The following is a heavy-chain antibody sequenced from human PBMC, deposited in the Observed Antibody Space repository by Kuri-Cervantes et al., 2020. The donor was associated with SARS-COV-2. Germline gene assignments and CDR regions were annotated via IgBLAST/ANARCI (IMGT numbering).Heavy chain of an antibody. CDR1: GFTFSSYA. CDR2: ISGSGGRT. D-gene: IGHD3-22*01. J-gene: IGHJ3*02. Sequence: ETLSLTCAAPGFTFSSYAMSWVRQAPGKGLEWVSDISGSGGRTYYADSVKGRFTISRDNSKNTLYLQMNGLRAEDTAIYYCARDQSITMIVVVNRDAFDIWGQGTMVTVSS. CDR3: ARDQSITMIVVVNRDAFDI. V-gene: IGHV3-23*01.